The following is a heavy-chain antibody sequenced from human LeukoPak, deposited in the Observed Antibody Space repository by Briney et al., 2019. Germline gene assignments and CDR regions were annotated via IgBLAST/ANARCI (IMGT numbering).Heavy chain of an antibody. CDR3: ARVTYDYVWGSYRSPRYYYYGMDV. V-gene: IGHV1-18*01. J-gene: IGHJ6*02. Sequence: ASVKVSRKASGYTFTSYGISWVRQAPGQGLEWMGWISAYNGNTNYAQKLQGRVTMTTDTSTSTAYMELRSLRSDDTAVYYCARVTYDYVWGSYRSPRYYYYGMDVWGQGTTVTVSS. D-gene: IGHD3-16*02. CDR2: ISAYNGNT. CDR1: GYTFTSYG.